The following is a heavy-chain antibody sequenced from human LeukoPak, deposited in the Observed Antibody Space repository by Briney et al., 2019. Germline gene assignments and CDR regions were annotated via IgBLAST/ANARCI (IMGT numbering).Heavy chain of an antibody. Sequence: GGSLRLSCAASGFTFSTYGMHWVRQAPGKGLEWVAFIRYDGSNKYYADSVKGRFTISRDNSKNTLYLQRNSLRAEDTAVYYCAKGRVVPAAIPSEFFQHWGQGTLVTVSS. J-gene: IGHJ1*01. CDR3: AKGRVVPAAIPSEFFQH. CDR1: GFTFSTYG. CDR2: IRYDGSNK. V-gene: IGHV3-30*02. D-gene: IGHD2-2*02.